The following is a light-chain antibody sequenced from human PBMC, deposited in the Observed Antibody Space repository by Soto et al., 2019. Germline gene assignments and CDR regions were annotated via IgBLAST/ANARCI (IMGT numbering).Light chain of an antibody. CDR2: GTS. J-gene: IGKJ3*01. Sequence: EIVLTQSPGTLSVSPGERATLSCRASQTISSNYLAWYQQKPGQAPSLLIYGTSSRATGIPDRFSGSGSGTDFTLTISRLEPEDFAVYYCQQYGSSPLFTFGPGTKVDIK. V-gene: IGKV3-20*01. CDR3: QQYGSSPLFT. CDR1: QTISSNY.